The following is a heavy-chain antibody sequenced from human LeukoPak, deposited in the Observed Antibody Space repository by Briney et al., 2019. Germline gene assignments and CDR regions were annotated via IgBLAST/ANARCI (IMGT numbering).Heavy chain of an antibody. V-gene: IGHV4-39*01. CDR1: GGSISSSSYY. CDR3: ARLRGYSGYDSPYYYYGMDV. D-gene: IGHD5-12*01. Sequence: SETLSLTCTVSGGSISSSSYYWGWIRQPPGKGLEWIGSIYYSGSTYYNPSLKSRVTISVDTSKNQFSLKLSSVTAADTAVYYCARLRGYSGYDSPYYYYGMDVWGQGTTVTVSS. J-gene: IGHJ6*02. CDR2: IYYSGST.